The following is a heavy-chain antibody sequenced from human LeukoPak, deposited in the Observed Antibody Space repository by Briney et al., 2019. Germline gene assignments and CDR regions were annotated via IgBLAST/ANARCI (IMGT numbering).Heavy chain of an antibody. J-gene: IGHJ3*01. CDR1: GFTFTNYN. CDR3: AKEGDGYH. CDR2: IRWDGGST. D-gene: IGHD5-24*01. Sequence: GGSLRLSCEASGFTFTNYNINWVRQAPGKGLEWVSLIRWDGGSTYYADSVKGRFTISRDNSKNSLYLQMNSLRTEDTALYYCAKEGDGYHWGQGTMVTVSS. V-gene: IGHV3-43*01.